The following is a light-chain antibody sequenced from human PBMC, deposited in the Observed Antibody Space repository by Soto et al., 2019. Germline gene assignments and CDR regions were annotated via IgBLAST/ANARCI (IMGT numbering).Light chain of an antibody. CDR1: QSVNSN. Sequence: EKVMTQSPATLSVSPGERATLSCRASQSVNSNLAWYQQKPGQAPRLLLYGASTRATGIPARFSGSASGTEFTLTISILQSEDSAVYYCQQYNDWPLTFGGGTKVESK. CDR3: QQYNDWPLT. CDR2: GAS. V-gene: IGKV3-15*01. J-gene: IGKJ4*01.